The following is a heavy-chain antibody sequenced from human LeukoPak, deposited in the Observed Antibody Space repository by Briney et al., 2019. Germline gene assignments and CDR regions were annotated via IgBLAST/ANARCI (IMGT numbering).Heavy chain of an antibody. CDR1: GFTFSSYA. J-gene: IGHJ4*02. CDR2: ISGSGGST. D-gene: IGHD2-2*01. Sequence: PGRSLRLSCAASGFTFSSYAMSWVRQAPGKGLEWVSAISGSGGSTYYADSVKGRFTISRDNSKNTLYLQMNSLRAEDTAVYYCAKEEYHCSSTSCYDYFDYWGQGTLVTVSS. CDR3: AKEEYHCSSTSCYDYFDY. V-gene: IGHV3-23*01.